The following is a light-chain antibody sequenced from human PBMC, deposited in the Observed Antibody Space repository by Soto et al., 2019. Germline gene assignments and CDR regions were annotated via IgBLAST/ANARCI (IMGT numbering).Light chain of an antibody. V-gene: IGLV2-14*01. CDR3: SSYTSSSTRV. Sequence: QSALTQPASVSGYPGQSITISCTGTSSDVGGYNYVSWYQQHPGKAPKLMIYDVSNRPSGVSYRFSGSKSGNTASLTISGLQAEDEADYYCSSYTSSSTRVFGGGTKLTVL. CDR1: SSDVGGYNY. J-gene: IGLJ2*01. CDR2: DVS.